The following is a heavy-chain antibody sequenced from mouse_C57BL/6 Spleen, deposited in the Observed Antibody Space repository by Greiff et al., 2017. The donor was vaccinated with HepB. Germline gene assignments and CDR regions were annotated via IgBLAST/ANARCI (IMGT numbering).Heavy chain of an antibody. CDR2: IYPSDSET. Sequence: VQLQQPGAELVRPGSSVKLSCKASGYTFTSYWMDWVKQRPGQVLEWIGNIYPSDSETHYNQKFKDKATLTVDKSSSTAYMQLSSLTSEDSAVYYSARKGYYAMDYWGQGTSVTVSS. V-gene: IGHV1-61*01. CDR3: ARKGYYAMDY. CDR1: GYTFTSYW. J-gene: IGHJ4*01.